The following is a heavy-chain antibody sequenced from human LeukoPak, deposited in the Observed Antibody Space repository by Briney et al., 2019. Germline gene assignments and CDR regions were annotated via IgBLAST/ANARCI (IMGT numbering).Heavy chain of an antibody. D-gene: IGHD6-19*01. J-gene: IGHJ4*02. Sequence: SETLSLTCTVSGGSISSYYWSWIRQPAGKGLEWIGRIYTSGSTNYNPSLKSRVTISVDTSKNQFSLKLSSVTAADTAVYYCARHKPWGIAVAVLFDYWGQGTLVTVSS. V-gene: IGHV4-4*07. CDR2: IYTSGST. CDR3: ARHKPWGIAVAVLFDY. CDR1: GGSISSYY.